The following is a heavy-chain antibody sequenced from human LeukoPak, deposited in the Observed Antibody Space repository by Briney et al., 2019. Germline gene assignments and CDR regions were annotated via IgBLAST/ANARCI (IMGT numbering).Heavy chain of an antibody. CDR3: ARGVSSGWTPTDLGY. CDR2: IYYSGST. CDR1: GGSISSYY. Sequence: PSETLSLTCTVSGGSISSYYWSWIRQPPGKGLEWIGYIYYSGSTNYNPSLKSRVTISVDTSKNQFSLKLSSVTAADTAVYYCARGVSSGWTPTDLGYWGQGTLVTVSS. D-gene: IGHD6-19*01. V-gene: IGHV4-59*01. J-gene: IGHJ4*02.